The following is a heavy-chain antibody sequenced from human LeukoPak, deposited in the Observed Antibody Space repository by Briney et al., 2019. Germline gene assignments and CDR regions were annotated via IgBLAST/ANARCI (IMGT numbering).Heavy chain of an antibody. CDR1: GFTFSSYA. J-gene: IGHJ4*02. CDR2: ISGSGGST. CDR3: AKDFLPEGSSGWYYFDY. Sequence: TGGSLGLSCAASGFTFSSYAMSWVRQAPGKGLEWVSAISGSGGSTYYADSVKGRFTISRDNSKNTLYLQMNSLRAEDMAVYYCAKDFLPEGSSGWYYFDYWGQGTLVTVSS. V-gene: IGHV3-23*01. D-gene: IGHD6-19*01.